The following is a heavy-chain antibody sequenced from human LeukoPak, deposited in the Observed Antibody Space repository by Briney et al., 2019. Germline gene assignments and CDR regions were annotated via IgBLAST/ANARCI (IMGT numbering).Heavy chain of an antibody. Sequence: SETLSLTCTVSGGSISSDYWSWLRQPPGKGLEWIGSIYYSKNTYYNPSLMSRATISSDTPKNQFTLTLGSVSATDAAVYYCVSPRGFSYGYFDYWGQGTLVTVSS. CDR2: IYYSKNT. V-gene: IGHV4-59*05. D-gene: IGHD5-18*01. J-gene: IGHJ4*02. CDR1: GGSISSDY. CDR3: VSPRGFSYGYFDY.